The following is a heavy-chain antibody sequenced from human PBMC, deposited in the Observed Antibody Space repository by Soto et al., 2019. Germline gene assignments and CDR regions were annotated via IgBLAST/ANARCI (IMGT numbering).Heavy chain of an antibody. D-gene: IGHD6-6*01. V-gene: IGHV4-34*01. CDR3: ARGLFQYSSSLLFDY. CDR1: GGSFSGYY. J-gene: IGHJ4*02. CDR2: INHSGST. Sequence: QVQLQQWGAGLLKPSETLSLTCAVYGGSFSGYYWSWIRQPPGKGLEWIGEINHSGSTNYNPSLTSRVTISVVTSKNQFSLQLSSVTAADTAVYYCARGLFQYSSSLLFDYWGQGTLVTVSS.